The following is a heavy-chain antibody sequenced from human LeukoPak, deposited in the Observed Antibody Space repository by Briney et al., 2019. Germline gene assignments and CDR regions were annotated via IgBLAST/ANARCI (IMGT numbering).Heavy chain of an antibody. CDR3: ARDRRIRDLAHTGGGDGLDL. CDR2: ISSSSSYI. V-gene: IGHV3-21*01. J-gene: IGHJ3*01. CDR1: GFTFSSYS. D-gene: IGHD5-24*01. Sequence: GGSLRLSCAASGFTFSSYSMNWVRQAPGKGLGWVSSISSSSSYIYYADSVKGRFTISRDNAKNTLFLQMNSLKAEDTAVYYCARDRRIRDLAHTGGGDGLDLWGQGTMVTVAS.